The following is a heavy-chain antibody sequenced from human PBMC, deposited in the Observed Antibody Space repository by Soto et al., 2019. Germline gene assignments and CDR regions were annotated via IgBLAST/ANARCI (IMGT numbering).Heavy chain of an antibody. CDR3: AKDPGLRFLEWLLPPGRYYSGMDV. CDR2: ISYDGSNK. CDR1: GFTFSSYG. D-gene: IGHD3-3*01. V-gene: IGHV3-30*18. J-gene: IGHJ6*02. Sequence: GGSLRLSCAASGFTFSSYGMHWVRQAPGKGLEWVAVISYDGSNKYYAGSVKGRFTIPRDNSKNTLYLQMNSLRAEDTAVYYCAKDPGLRFLEWLLPPGRYYSGMDVWGQGTTVTVYS.